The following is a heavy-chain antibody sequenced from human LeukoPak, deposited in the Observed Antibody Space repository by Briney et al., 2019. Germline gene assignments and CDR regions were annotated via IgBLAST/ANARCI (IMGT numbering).Heavy chain of an antibody. Sequence: PSETLSLTCAVSGVSISSGGYSWSWIRQPPGKGLEWIGYIYHSGSTYYNPSLKSRVTMSVDRSKNHFSLKLSSVTAADTAVYYCARGSGSGWYAFDIWGQGTMVTVSS. CDR1: GVSISSGGYS. CDR2: IYHSGST. D-gene: IGHD6-19*01. J-gene: IGHJ3*02. V-gene: IGHV4-30-2*01. CDR3: ARGSGSGWYAFDI.